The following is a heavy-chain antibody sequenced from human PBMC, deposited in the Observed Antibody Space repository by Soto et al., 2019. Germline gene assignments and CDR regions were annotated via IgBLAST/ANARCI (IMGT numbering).Heavy chain of an antibody. CDR2: ISYDGNSK. J-gene: IGHJ4*02. V-gene: IGHV3-30*03. CDR3: ARDLGYGLFDY. CDR1: RFTFTNFG. D-gene: IGHD5-18*01. Sequence: GGSLRLSCAGSRFTFTNFGMHWVRQAPGKGLEWVAYISYDGNSKFYADSVKGRFTISRDNAKNSLYLQMNSLRDEDTAVYYCARDLGYGLFDYWGQGTLVTVSS.